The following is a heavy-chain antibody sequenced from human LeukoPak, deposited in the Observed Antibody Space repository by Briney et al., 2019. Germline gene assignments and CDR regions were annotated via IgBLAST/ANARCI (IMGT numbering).Heavy chain of an antibody. CDR3: AKVRPGNTSIHS. CDR1: GYTFTNYD. CDR2: MNFNSGNT. J-gene: IGHJ3*02. V-gene: IGHV1-8*01. D-gene: IGHD2-2*01. Sequence: ASVKVSCKASGYTFTNYDMNWVRQATGQGLEWMGWMNFNSGNTDYAQKFQGRVTMTRNTAISTVYMELSSLRSEDTAVYYCAKVRPGNTSIHSWGQGTMVTVSS.